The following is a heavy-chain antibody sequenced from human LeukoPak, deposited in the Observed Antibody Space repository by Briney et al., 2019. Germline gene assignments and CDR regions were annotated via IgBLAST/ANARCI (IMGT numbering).Heavy chain of an antibody. V-gene: IGHV3-23*01. CDR3: AKDYEYNSNTWYFH. D-gene: IGHD6-13*01. J-gene: IGHJ4*02. CDR1: GFTFNKFA. Sequence: GSLLLSCAASGFTFNKFAMSWVRQAPGKGLEWVSGIIENGGETYYADSVRGRFTISRDNSKNTLYLQMNSLRAEDTAVYYCAKDYEYNSNTWYFHWGRGTLVSASS. CDR2: IIENGGET.